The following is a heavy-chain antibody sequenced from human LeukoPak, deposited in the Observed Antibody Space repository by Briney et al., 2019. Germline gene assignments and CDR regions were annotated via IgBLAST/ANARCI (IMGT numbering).Heavy chain of an antibody. CDR3: ARLKCTGGSCYRLDY. CDR1: GFTFDDYG. Sequence: PGGSLRLSCAASGFTFDDYGMSWVRQAPGKGLEWVANIKQDGSEKYYVESVKGRFTISRDNTKNSLYLQMNSLRAEDTAVYYCARLKCTGGSCYRLDYRGQGTLVTVSS. D-gene: IGHD2-15*01. J-gene: IGHJ4*02. CDR2: IKQDGSEK. V-gene: IGHV3-7*01.